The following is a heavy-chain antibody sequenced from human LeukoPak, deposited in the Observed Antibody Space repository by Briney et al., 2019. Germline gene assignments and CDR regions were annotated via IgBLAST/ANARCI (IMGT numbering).Heavy chain of an antibody. V-gene: IGHV3-53*04. CDR2: IYSDGST. CDR1: GFTVSGNY. J-gene: IGHJ6*02. CDR3: ARGLASVAVAAGDSYYGMDV. D-gene: IGHD6-19*01. Sequence: GGSLRLSCAASGFTVSGNYISWVRQAPGKGLEWVSDIYSDGSTYHADAVKGRFTISRHNSKNTLYLQMNSLRAEDTAVYYCARGLASVAVAAGDSYYGMDVWGQGTTVTVSS.